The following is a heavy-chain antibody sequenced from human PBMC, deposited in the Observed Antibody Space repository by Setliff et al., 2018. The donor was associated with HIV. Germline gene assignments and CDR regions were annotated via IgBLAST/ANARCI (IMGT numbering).Heavy chain of an antibody. J-gene: IGHJ6*03. Sequence: PSETLSLTCTVSGGSISTSRYYWGWIRQPPGKGLEWIGSINYRGNTYYNPSLKSRAAISVDTSKNQISLKLSSVTAADTAVYYCALGTYYYYMDVWGKGTTVTVSS. CDR1: GGSISTSRYY. V-gene: IGHV4-39*01. CDR2: INYRGNT. D-gene: IGHD1-1*01. CDR3: ALGTYYYYMDV.